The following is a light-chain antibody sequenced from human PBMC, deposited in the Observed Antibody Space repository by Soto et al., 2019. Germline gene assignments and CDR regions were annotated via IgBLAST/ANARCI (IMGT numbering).Light chain of an antibody. CDR3: QQYNNWPQT. Sequence: EIVMTQSPATVSVSPGEGVTLFCRASQSVRSNLAWYQRKPGQAPRLLIYDTSTRATGVPARFSGSGSGTDFTLTIGSLQSEDAGVYYCQQYNNWPQTFGQGTKVDIK. J-gene: IGKJ1*01. V-gene: IGKV3-15*01. CDR1: QSVRSN. CDR2: DTS.